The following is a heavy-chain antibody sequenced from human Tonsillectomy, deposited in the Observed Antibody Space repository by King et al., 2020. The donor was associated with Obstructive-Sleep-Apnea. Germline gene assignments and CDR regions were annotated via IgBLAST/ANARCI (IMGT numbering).Heavy chain of an antibody. D-gene: IGHD6-13*01. CDR1: GGSFSGYY. CDR2: INHSGST. J-gene: IGHJ4*02. CDR3: ARGGWGSSWPFDY. V-gene: IGHV4-34*01. Sequence: VQLQQWGAGLLKPSETLSLTCAVYGGSFSGYYWSWIRQPPGKGLEWIGEINHSGSTNYNPSLKSRVTISLDTSKNQFSLELSSVTAADTAVLYCARGGWGSSWPFDYWGQGTLVTVSS.